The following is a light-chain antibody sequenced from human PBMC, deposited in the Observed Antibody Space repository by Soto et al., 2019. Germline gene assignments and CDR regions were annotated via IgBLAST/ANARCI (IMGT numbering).Light chain of an antibody. CDR3: QQYNNWPPLT. J-gene: IGKJ1*01. Sequence: EIGMTQSPATLSVSPGERATLSCRASQSVSSNLAWYQQKPGQAPRLLIYGASTRATGIPARFSGSGSGAEFTITISSLQSEDFAVYYCQQYNNWPPLTFGQGTKVEIK. V-gene: IGKV3-15*01. CDR1: QSVSSN. CDR2: GAS.